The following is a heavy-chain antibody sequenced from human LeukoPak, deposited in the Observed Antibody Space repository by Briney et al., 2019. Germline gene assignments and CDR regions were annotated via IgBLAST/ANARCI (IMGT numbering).Heavy chain of an antibody. V-gene: IGHV3-49*04. CDR3: TRDLLYGGNSPFDY. D-gene: IGHD4-23*01. CDR2: IRSKAYGGTT. Sequence: GGSLRLSCTASGFIIGDYAMSWGRQAPGKGLEWVGFIRSKAYGGTTEYAASVKGRFTISRDDSKSIAYLQMHSLKTEDTAVYYCTRDLLYGGNSPFDYWGQGTLVTVSS. CDR1: GFIIGDYA. J-gene: IGHJ4*02.